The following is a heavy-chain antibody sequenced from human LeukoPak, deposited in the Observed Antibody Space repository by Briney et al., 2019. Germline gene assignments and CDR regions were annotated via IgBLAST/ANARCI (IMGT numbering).Heavy chain of an antibody. CDR1: GGSLNGYY. D-gene: IGHD4-17*01. V-gene: IGHV4-34*01. CDR3: AGAGDYGPDAFDV. CDR2: INHSAST. J-gene: IGHJ3*01. Sequence: SETLSLTCAVYGGSLNGYYWSWVRQPPGKGLEWIGEINHSASTKYNPSLKSRVTISVDTSKNQFSLKLSSVTAADTAVYYCAGAGDYGPDAFDVWGQGTLVTVSS.